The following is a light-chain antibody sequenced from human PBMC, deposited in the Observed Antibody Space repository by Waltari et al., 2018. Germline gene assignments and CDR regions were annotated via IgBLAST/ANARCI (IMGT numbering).Light chain of an antibody. CDR3: QQYYSSPAT. J-gene: IGKJ1*01. Sequence: AIRITQSPSSLSASTGDRVTITCRASQSISCYLAWYQQKPGKAPKVLIYAASTLQSGVPSRFSGSGSGTDFTLTISCLQSEDFAIYYCQQYYSSPATFGQGTKVEIK. V-gene: IGKV1-8*01. CDR1: QSISCY. CDR2: AAS.